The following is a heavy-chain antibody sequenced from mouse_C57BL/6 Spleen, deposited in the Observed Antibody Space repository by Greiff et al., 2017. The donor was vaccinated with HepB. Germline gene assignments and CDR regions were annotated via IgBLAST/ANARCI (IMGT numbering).Heavy chain of an antibody. CDR1: GYTFPSYW. V-gene: IGHV1-69*01. CDR3: ARSGDPYAMDY. J-gene: IGHJ4*01. CDR2: IDPSDSYT. Sequence: VQLQQPGAELVMPGASVKLSCKASGYTFPSYWMHWVKQRPGQGLEWIGEIDPSDSYTNYNQKFKGKSTLTVDKSSSTAYMQLSSLTSEDSAVYYCARSGDPYAMDYWGQGTSVTVSS. D-gene: IGHD3-3*01.